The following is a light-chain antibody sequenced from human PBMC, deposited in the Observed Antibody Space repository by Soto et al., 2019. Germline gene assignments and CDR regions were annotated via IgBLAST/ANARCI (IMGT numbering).Light chain of an antibody. CDR2: LGS. Sequence: EIVMTQSPLSLPVTPGEPASISCRSCQSLLHSDGYNYLDWFLQKPGQSPQLLIYLGSNRASGVPDRFSGSGSGTDFTLKISRVEAEDVGVYYCMQALQTPLTFGGGTRVDI. CDR1: QSLLHSDGYNY. J-gene: IGKJ4*01. CDR3: MQALQTPLT. V-gene: IGKV2-28*01.